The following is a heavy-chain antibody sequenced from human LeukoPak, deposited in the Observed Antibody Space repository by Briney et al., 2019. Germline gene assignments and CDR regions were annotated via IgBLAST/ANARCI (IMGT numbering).Heavy chain of an antibody. CDR2: ISSSSSTI. CDR3: ARDPTFWSGYSYFDY. D-gene: IGHD3-3*01. V-gene: IGHV3-48*01. Sequence: GRSLRLSCVASGFTFGSYSMNWVRQAPGKGLEWVSYISSSSSTIYYADSVKGRFTISRDNAKNSLYLQMNSLRAEDTAVYYCARDPTFWSGYSYFDYWGQGTLVTVSS. J-gene: IGHJ4*02. CDR1: GFTFGSYS.